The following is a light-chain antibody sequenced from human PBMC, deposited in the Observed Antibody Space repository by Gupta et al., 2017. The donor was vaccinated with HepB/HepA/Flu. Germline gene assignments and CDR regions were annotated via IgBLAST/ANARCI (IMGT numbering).Light chain of an antibody. J-gene: IGKJ1*01. Sequence: IQITQSPSSLSASIGDRVAITCRASQGIRNDVSWYQQKPGKAPKLLIFAASRLKSGVPSRFSGSGSGTDFTLTISRRQPEDFATYYCPQQDNSPWPFGQGTKVEVK. CDR3: PQQDNSPWP. CDR2: AAS. CDR1: QGIRND. V-gene: IGKV1-6*01.